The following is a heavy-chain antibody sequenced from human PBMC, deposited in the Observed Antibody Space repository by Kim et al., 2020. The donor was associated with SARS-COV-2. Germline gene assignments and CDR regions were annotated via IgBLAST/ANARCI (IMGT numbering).Heavy chain of an antibody. CDR2: IYYSGST. Sequence: SETLSLTCTVSGGSISSSSYYWGWIRQPPGKGLEWIGSIYYSGSTYYNPSLKSRVTISVDTSKNQFSLKLSSVTAADTAVYYCSLRNCGGDCYSGAFDIWGQGTMVTVSS. CDR1: GGSISSSSYY. J-gene: IGHJ3*02. D-gene: IGHD2-21*02. V-gene: IGHV4-39*07. CDR3: SLRNCGGDCYSGAFDI.